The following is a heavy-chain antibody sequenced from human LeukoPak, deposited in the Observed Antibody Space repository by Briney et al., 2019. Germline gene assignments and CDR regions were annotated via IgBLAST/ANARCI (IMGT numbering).Heavy chain of an antibody. Sequence: PSETLSLTCTVSGGSISSYYWSWIRQPPGKGLEWIGYIYYSGSTNYNPSLKSRVTISVDTSKNQFSLKLSAVTAADTAVYYCARSTVTIHLRAKYNNWFDPWGQGTLVTVSS. V-gene: IGHV4-59*08. CDR3: ARSTVTIHLRAKYNNWFDP. CDR1: GGSISSYY. J-gene: IGHJ5*02. D-gene: IGHD4-17*01. CDR2: IYYSGST.